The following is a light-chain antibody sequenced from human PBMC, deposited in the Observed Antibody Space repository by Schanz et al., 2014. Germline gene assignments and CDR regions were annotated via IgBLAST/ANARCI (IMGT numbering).Light chain of an antibody. Sequence: EIVMTQSPATLSVSPGERATLSCRASQSVSSNLAWYQQKPGQAPRLLIYGASSRATGIPDRFSGSGSGTDFTLTISRLEPEDFAVYYCQQYGSSLFTFGGGTKVEIK. CDR2: GAS. J-gene: IGKJ4*01. V-gene: IGKV3-20*01. CDR3: QQYGSSLFT. CDR1: QSVSSN.